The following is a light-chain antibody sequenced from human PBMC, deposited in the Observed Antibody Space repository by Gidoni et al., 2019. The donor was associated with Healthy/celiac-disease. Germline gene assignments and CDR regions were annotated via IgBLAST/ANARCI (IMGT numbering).Light chain of an antibody. CDR1: QSVSSSY. CDR3: QQYGSSPPVT. V-gene: IGKV3-20*01. Sequence: EIVLTQSPRTLSLSPGERATHSCRASQSVSSSYLAWYQQKPGQAPRLRIYGASRRATGIPDRFSGSGSGTDFTLTISRLEPEEFAVYYCQQYGSSPPVTFGGXTKVEIK. CDR2: GAS. J-gene: IGKJ4*01.